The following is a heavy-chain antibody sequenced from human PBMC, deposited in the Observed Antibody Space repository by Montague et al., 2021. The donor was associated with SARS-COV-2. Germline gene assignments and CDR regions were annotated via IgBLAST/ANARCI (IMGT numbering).Heavy chain of an antibody. V-gene: IGHV4-61*09. CDR1: GGSISSGSYY. CDR3: ARESLHLTGYYNDYFDY. J-gene: IGHJ4*02. D-gene: IGHD3-9*01. CDR2: IYTSGST. Sequence: TLSLTCTVSGGSISSGSYYWNWIRQPAGKGLERIGHIYTSGSTNYNPSLKSRVTISVDTSKNQFSLKLSSVTAADTAVYYCARESLHLTGYYNDYFDYWGQGTLVTVSS.